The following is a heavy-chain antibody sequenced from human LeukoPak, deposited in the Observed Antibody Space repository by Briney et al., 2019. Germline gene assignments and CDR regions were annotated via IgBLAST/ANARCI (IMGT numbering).Heavy chain of an antibody. CDR2: ISAYNGNT. Sequence: ASVKVSCRASGYTFTNYDISWVRQAPGQGLEWMGWISAYNGNTNYAQKLQGRVTMTTDTSTSTAYMELRSLRSDDTAVYYCARGSPPRRNYDSSGYYSYYFDYWGQGTLVTVSS. CDR1: GYTFTNYD. D-gene: IGHD3-22*01. V-gene: IGHV1-18*01. CDR3: ARGSPPRRNYDSSGYYSYYFDY. J-gene: IGHJ4*02.